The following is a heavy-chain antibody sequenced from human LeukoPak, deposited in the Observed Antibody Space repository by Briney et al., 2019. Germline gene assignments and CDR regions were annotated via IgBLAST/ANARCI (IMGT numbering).Heavy chain of an antibody. CDR2: ISGSGDAT. CDR3: AKSTSFYLDS. V-gene: IGHV3-23*01. J-gene: IGHJ4*02. CDR1: GFTFSNYA. Sequence: GGSLRLSCAASGFTFSNYAMTWVRQAPGKGLECVSVISGSGDATNYADSVKGRFTISRDNSKSTLYVQMNSLRAEDTAVYYCAKSTSFYLDSWGQGTLVTISS.